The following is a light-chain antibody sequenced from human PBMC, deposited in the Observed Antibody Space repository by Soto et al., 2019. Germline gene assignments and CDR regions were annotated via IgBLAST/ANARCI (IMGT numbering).Light chain of an antibody. CDR3: QQYGSSAIA. J-gene: IGKJ5*01. CDR2: GAS. Sequence: EIVLPQYPGTLSLSPWERATLSCRASQSVSSSYLAWYQQKPGQAPRLLIYGASSRATGIPDRFSGSGSGTDFTLTISRLEPEDFAVYYCQQYGSSAIAFGQGTRLEI. V-gene: IGKV3-20*01. CDR1: QSVSSSY.